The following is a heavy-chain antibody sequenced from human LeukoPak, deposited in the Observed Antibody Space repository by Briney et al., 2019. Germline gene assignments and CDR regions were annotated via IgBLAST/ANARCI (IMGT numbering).Heavy chain of an antibody. CDR3: AGDYGANRRAFDI. V-gene: IGHV3-21*01. J-gene: IGHJ3*02. CDR1: GFTFSSYS. D-gene: IGHD1-14*01. CDR2: ISSSSSYI. Sequence: PGGSLRLSCAASGFTFSSYSMNWVRQAPGKGLEWVSSISSSSSYIYYADSVKGRFTISRDNAKNSLYLQMNSLRAEDTAVYYCAGDYGANRRAFDIWGQGTLVTVSS.